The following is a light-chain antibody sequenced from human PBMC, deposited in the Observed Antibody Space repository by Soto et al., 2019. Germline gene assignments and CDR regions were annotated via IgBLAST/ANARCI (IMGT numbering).Light chain of an antibody. Sequence: EIVLTQSPATLSLSPGERATLSCRASQSISSSLVWYQQKPGQAPRLLIYDASNRATGIPARFSGSGSGTDFTLTISSLEPEDFAVYYCQQRSKWPLTFGGGTKVEIK. CDR2: DAS. J-gene: IGKJ4*01. V-gene: IGKV3-11*01. CDR1: QSISSS. CDR3: QQRSKWPLT.